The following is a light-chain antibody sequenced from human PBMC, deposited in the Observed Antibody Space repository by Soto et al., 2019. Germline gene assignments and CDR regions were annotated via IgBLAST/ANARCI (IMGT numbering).Light chain of an antibody. V-gene: IGKV3-15*01. Sequence: EIEMTQSPATLSVSPGETTTLSCRASQSVDSNVAWYQQKGGQAPRLLISGASSRATGIPARFSANGSGTELTLTISGLQSEDFAIYYCQQYHTWPSFGQGTKVQIK. J-gene: IGKJ2*01. CDR3: QQYHTWPS. CDR1: QSVDSN. CDR2: GAS.